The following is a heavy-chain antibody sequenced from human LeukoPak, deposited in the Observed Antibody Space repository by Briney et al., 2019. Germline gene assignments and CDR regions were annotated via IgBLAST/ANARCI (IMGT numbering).Heavy chain of an antibody. J-gene: IGHJ4*02. D-gene: IGHD4-17*01. CDR3: AKEATVTTSLTFDY. CDR2: ISSSSSYI. V-gene: IGHV3-21*04. Sequence: PGGSLRLSCAASGFTFSSYSMNWVRQAPGKGLEWVSSISSSSSYIYYADSVKGRFTISRDNSKNTLYLQMNSLRAEDTAVYYCAKEATVTTSLTFDYWGQGTLVTVSS. CDR1: GFTFSSYS.